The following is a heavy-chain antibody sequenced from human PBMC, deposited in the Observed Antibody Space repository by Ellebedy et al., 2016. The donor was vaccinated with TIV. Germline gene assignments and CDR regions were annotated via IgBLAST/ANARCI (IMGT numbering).Heavy chain of an antibody. D-gene: IGHD5-24*01. Sequence: KVSCKGSGYSLTSYWIGWVRQMPGKGLEWMGIIYPGDSDTRYSPSFQGQVTISADKSISTAYLQWSSLKASDTAMYNCARVQRWIQMGDAFDIWGQGTMVTVSS. V-gene: IGHV5-51*01. CDR3: ARVQRWIQMGDAFDI. CDR2: IYPGDSDT. J-gene: IGHJ3*02. CDR1: GYSLTSYW.